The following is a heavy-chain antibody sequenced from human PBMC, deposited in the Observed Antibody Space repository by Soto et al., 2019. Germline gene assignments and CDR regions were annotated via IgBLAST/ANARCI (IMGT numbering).Heavy chain of an antibody. Sequence: PSDPLSLTCAVYGGSFSGYYWSWIRQPPGKGLEWIGEINHSGSTNYNPSLKSRVTISVDTSKNQFSLKLSSVTAANTAVYYCARGRLSSSSSRRYYFDYWGQGTLVTVSS. CDR2: INHSGST. J-gene: IGHJ4*02. CDR3: ARGRLSSSSSRRYYFDY. D-gene: IGHD6-6*01. V-gene: IGHV4-34*01. CDR1: GGSFSGYY.